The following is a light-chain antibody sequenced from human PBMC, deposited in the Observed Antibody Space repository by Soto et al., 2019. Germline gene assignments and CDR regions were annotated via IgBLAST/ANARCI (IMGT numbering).Light chain of an antibody. Sequence: EIVLTQSPGTLSLSPGERATLSCRASQSISSSYLAWYQQKPGQAPRLLIYGACSRATGIPDRFSGSGSGTYFTLTNRRLDPEDCAVYYCQQYGSSPRTFGQGTKLEIK. CDR2: GAC. V-gene: IGKV3-20*01. J-gene: IGKJ2*01. CDR3: QQYGSSPRT. CDR1: QSISSSY.